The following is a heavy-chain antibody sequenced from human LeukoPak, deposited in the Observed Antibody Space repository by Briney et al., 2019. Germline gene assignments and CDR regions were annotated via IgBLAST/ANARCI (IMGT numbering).Heavy chain of an antibody. D-gene: IGHD3-9*01. CDR1: GFTFSSYA. J-gene: IGHJ4*02. CDR2: ISGSDGST. V-gene: IGHV3-23*01. CDR3: AKRSQYYDILTGYYKDFDY. Sequence: PGGSLRLSCAASGFTFSSYAMSWVRQAPGKGLEWVSAISGSDGSTYYADSVKGRFTISRDNSKNTLYLQMNSLRAEDTAVYYCAKRSQYYDILTGYYKDFDYWGQGTLVTVSS.